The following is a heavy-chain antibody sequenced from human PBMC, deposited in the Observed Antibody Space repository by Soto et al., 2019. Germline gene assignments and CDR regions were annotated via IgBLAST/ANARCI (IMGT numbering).Heavy chain of an antibody. CDR3: VRVGARGLFGSWIRGNYYYGMDV. D-gene: IGHD3-10*01. Sequence: SETLSLTCSVSGDTISSSYWSWIRQPPRRGLEWIGYIYYSGDTNYNPSLKSRVTIAVATSKKQFSLNLTSVTAADTAVYYCVRVGARGLFGSWIRGNYYYGMDVWGQGTTVT. V-gene: IGHV4-59*01. J-gene: IGHJ6*02. CDR2: IYYSGDT. CDR1: GDTISSSY.